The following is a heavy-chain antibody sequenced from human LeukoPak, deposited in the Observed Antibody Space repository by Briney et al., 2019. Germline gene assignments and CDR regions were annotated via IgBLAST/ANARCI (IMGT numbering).Heavy chain of an antibody. CDR3: ARGGSPDV. CDR1: GGSISSSSYY. CDR2: IYTSGGT. J-gene: IGHJ6*04. V-gene: IGHV4-39*07. D-gene: IGHD3-16*01. Sequence: PSETLSLTCTVSGGSISSSSYYWGWIRQPPGKGLEWIGSIYTSGGTSYNPSLKSRVTMSVDTSRNQFSLNLRSVTAADTAVYYCARGGSPDVWGKGTTVTVSS.